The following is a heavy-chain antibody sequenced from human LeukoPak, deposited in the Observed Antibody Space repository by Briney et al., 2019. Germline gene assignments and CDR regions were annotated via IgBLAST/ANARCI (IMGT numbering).Heavy chain of an antibody. CDR3: ARGEWYFDY. CDR1: GGSISSGDYY. D-gene: IGHD3-3*01. Sequence: SQTLSLACTVSGGSISSGDYYWSWIRQPPGKGLEWIGYIYYSGSTYYNPSLKSRVTISVDTSKNQSSLKLSSVTAADTAVYSCARGEWYFDYWGQGTLVTVSS. J-gene: IGHJ4*02. V-gene: IGHV4-30-4*08. CDR2: IYYSGST.